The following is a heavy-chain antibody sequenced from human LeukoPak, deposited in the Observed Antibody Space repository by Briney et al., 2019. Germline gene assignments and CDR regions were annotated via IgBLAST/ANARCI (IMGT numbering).Heavy chain of an antibody. J-gene: IGHJ4*02. D-gene: IGHD5-12*01. Sequence: SETLSLTCTVSGGSISSYYWSWIRQPPGKGLEWIGYIYYSGSTNYNPSLKSRVTISVDTSKNQFSLKLSSVTAADTAVYYCARGVVATLFDYWGQGTLVTVSS. CDR2: IYYSGST. CDR3: ARGVVATLFDY. V-gene: IGHV4-59*01. CDR1: GGSISSYY.